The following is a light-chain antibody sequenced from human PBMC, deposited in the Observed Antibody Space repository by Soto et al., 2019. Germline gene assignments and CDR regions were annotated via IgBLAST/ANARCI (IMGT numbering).Light chain of an antibody. CDR3: EAWDVSLNAWV. V-gene: IGLV1-44*01. CDR1: SSNIGSNV. J-gene: IGLJ3*02. Sequence: QSVLTQPRSASGTPGQRVTICCSGSSSNIGSNVVNWYQQLPGTAPKLLIYRNDQRPSAFPDRFSGSKSGTSASLAISGLQSEDEADYYCEAWDVSLNAWVFGGGTKLTVL. CDR2: RND.